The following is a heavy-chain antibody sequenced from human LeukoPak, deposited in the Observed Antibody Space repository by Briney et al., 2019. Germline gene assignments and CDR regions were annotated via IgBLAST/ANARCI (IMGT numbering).Heavy chain of an antibody. J-gene: IGHJ4*02. V-gene: IGHV3-30*18. Sequence: GGSLRLSCAASGFTFSSYGMHWVRQAPGKGLEWVAVISYDGSNKYYADSAKGRFTISRDNSKNTLYLQMNSLRAEDTAVYYCAKSGVYYYDSSGYEDYFDYWGQGTLVTVSS. CDR2: ISYDGSNK. CDR1: GFTFSSYG. CDR3: AKSGVYYYDSSGYEDYFDY. D-gene: IGHD3-22*01.